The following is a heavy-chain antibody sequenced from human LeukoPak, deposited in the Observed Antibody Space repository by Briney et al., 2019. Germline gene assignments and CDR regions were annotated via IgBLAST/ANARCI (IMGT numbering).Heavy chain of an antibody. CDR3: ARLGYSGTYRAPPDY. CDR1: GGSISSSNW. Sequence: PSGTLSLTCAVSGGSISSSNWWSWVRQPPGKGLEWIGEIYHSGSTNYNPSLKSRVTISVDTSKNQFSLKLSSVTAADTAVYYCARLGYSGTYRAPPDYWGQGTLVTVSS. J-gene: IGHJ4*02. CDR2: IYHSGST. D-gene: IGHD1-26*01. V-gene: IGHV4-4*02.